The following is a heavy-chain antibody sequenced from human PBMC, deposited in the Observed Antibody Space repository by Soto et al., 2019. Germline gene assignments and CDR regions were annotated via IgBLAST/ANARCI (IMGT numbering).Heavy chain of an antibody. J-gene: IGHJ4*02. CDR3: ARDFIVGAPDYFDY. Sequence: GESLKISCAASGFTFSNAWMTWVRQAPGKGLEWVAVISYDGRVKYYVDSVKGRFTISRDDSKNTLYLQMNSLRVDDTAVYYCARDFIVGAPDYFDYWGQGTLVTVSS. D-gene: IGHD1-26*01. CDR2: ISYDGRVK. CDR1: GFTFSNAW. V-gene: IGHV3-30*03.